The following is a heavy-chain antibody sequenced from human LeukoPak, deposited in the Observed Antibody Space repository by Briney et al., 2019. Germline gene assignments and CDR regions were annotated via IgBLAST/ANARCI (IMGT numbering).Heavy chain of an antibody. CDR3: ARGYCSGDSWPKFFFFYNMDV. Sequence: GRSLILSCTVSGIAFSSYGMHWVRQPPGKGLEWVADIWFDGSNSYYAGSVKGQFTISRDNYKNTLYLQMNSLRPEDTAIYYCARGYCSGDSWPKFFFFYNMDVWGQGNTVTVSS. V-gene: IGHV3-33*01. J-gene: IGHJ6*02. CDR2: IWFDGSNS. D-gene: IGHD2-15*01. CDR1: GIAFSSYG.